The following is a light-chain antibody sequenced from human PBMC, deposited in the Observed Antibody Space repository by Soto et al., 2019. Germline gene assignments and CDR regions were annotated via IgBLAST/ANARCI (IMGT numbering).Light chain of an antibody. V-gene: IGKV3-15*01. CDR3: QQDNKWPPRYT. J-gene: IGKJ2*01. CDR1: QSVSSN. CDR2: GAS. Sequence: EIVMTQSPATLSVSPGERATLSCRASQSVSSNLAWYQQKPGQAPRLLIYGASTRATGIPARFSGSGSGTEFTLTISSLQSEDFAVYYCQQDNKWPPRYTFGQGTKLEIK.